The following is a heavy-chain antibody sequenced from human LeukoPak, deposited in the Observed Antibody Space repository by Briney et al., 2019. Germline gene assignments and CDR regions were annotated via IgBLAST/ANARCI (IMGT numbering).Heavy chain of an antibody. CDR2: IYYSGST. Sequence: SETLSLTCTVSGGSISSGGYYWSWIRQHPGKGLEWIGYIYYSGSTYYNPSLKSRVTISVDTSKNQFSLKLSSVTAADTAVYYCARSPSYDYVWGSYRYKCYFDYWGQGTLVTVSS. V-gene: IGHV4-31*03. CDR1: GGSISSGGYY. D-gene: IGHD3-16*02. J-gene: IGHJ4*02. CDR3: ARSPSYDYVWGSYRYKCYFDY.